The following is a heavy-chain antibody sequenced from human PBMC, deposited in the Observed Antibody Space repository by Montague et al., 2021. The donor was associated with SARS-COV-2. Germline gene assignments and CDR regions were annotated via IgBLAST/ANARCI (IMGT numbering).Heavy chain of an antibody. V-gene: IGHV4-34*01. CDR3: ARTSKMDDYVWGSYRFTAFGT. CDR2: INDGGSV. D-gene: IGHD3-16*02. J-gene: IGHJ3*02. Sequence: SETLSLTCGVYGGSFSGYFWTWIRQPPGKGLGWIGEINDGGSVTYNPSLKSRLTMSVDTSKKQFSLNLTSVAAADMAVYYCARTSKMDDYVWGSYRFTAFGTWGQGTMVIVSS. CDR1: GGSFSGYF.